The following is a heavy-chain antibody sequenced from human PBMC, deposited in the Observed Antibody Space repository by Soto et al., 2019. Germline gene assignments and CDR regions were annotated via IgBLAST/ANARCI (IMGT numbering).Heavy chain of an antibody. CDR3: ARRIAVTGSAYFDS. J-gene: IGHJ4*02. V-gene: IGHV3-66*01. Sequence: PGGSLSLSCAASGFTVSSNYMSWVRQAPGKGLEWVSVIYGDGRTYYADSVKGRFTISRDNSKNTLYLQMNSLRAEDAAVYYCARRIAVTGSAYFDSWGQGTLVTVSS. D-gene: IGHD6-19*01. CDR1: GFTVSSNY. CDR2: IYGDGRT.